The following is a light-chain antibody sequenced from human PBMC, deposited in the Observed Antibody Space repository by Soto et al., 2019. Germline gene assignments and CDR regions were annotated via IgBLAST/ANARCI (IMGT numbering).Light chain of an antibody. Sequence: DIQMTQSPSSLTASVGDRVNITCRASDTISVYLAWYQHKPGKVPERLIHASSILQPGVPSRFSGSRSDTEFTLTISSLQPEDVGTYYCQQYNTAPYTFGPGTKVEIK. J-gene: IGKJ3*01. CDR1: DTISVY. CDR3: QQYNTAPYT. CDR2: ASS. V-gene: IGKV1-27*01.